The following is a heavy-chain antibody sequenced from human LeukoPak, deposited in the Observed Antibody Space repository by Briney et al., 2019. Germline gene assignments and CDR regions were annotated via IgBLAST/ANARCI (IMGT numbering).Heavy chain of an antibody. CDR2: IWNDGSKK. Sequence: GRSLTLSCAASGFTLSSHGMHWVRQAPGKGLEWVAVIWNDGSKKYYADSVKGRFIISRDNSKSTLYLQMSSLRAEDTAIYYCAIDRYSSSNYFDHWGQGTLVTVSS. V-gene: IGHV3-33*01. D-gene: IGHD6-13*01. CDR1: GFTLSSHG. CDR3: AIDRYSSSNYFDH. J-gene: IGHJ4*02.